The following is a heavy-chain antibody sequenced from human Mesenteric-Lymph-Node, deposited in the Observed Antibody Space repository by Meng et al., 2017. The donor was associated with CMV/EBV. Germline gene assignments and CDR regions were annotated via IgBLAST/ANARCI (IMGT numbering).Heavy chain of an antibody. J-gene: IGHJ4*02. D-gene: IGHD4-11*01. CDR3: ARDETTVKGGLDY. V-gene: IGHV3-11*04. CDR1: GFTFSDHY. Sequence: GESLKISCAASGFTFSDHYMNWIRQAPGKGLEWVSYISSSGSTTYYADSVKGRFTISRDNSKNTLYLQMNSLRADDTAVYYCARDETTVKGGLDYWGQGTLVTVSS. CDR2: ISSSGSTT.